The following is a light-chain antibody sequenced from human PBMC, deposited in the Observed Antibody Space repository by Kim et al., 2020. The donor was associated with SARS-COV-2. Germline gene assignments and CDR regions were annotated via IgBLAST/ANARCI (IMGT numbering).Light chain of an antibody. V-gene: IGKV1-17*01. CDR1: QRIGKD. CDR2: AAS. CDR3: LQHKSHHRA. Sequence: SVGDRFTSTCRASQRIGKDLGWYQQKAGKAPKRLIYAASTLQSGVPSRFSGSGSGTAFTLTISILQPEDFATYYCLQHKSHHRAFGQGTKVDIK. J-gene: IGKJ1*01.